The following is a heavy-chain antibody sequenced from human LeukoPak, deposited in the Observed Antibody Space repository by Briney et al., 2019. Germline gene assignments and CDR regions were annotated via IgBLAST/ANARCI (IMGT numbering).Heavy chain of an antibody. V-gene: IGHV1-18*01. J-gene: IGHJ4*02. CDR3: ARVGRRLKYYYDSSGIGYFDY. D-gene: IGHD3-22*01. Sequence: ASVTVPCKASGYTFTSYGISWVRQAPGQGLEWMGWISAYNGNTNYAQKLQGRVTMTTDTSTSTAYMELRSLRSDDTAVYYCARVGRRLKYYYDSSGIGYFDYWGQGTLVTVSS. CDR2: ISAYNGNT. CDR1: GYTFTSYG.